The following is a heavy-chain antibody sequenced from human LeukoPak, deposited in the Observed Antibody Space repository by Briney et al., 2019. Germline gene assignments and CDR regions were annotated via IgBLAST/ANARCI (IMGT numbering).Heavy chain of an antibody. CDR2: IGTVDDT. J-gene: IGHJ3*01. CDR1: GLTFSRYD. Sequence: GGSLRLSCEASGLTFSRYDMHWVRQATGKGLEWVSAIGTVDDTYYLDSVKGRFTISREDAKNSLYLQMNNLRAGDTAVYYCAIEVMDSSFFDALDVWGQGTVVTVSS. D-gene: IGHD6-19*01. CDR3: AIEVMDSSFFDALDV. V-gene: IGHV3-13*01.